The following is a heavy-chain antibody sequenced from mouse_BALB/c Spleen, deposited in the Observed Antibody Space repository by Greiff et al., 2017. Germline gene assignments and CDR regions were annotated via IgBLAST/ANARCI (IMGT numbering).Heavy chain of an antibody. D-gene: IGHD1-1*01. J-gene: IGHJ4*01. CDR3: ARATRGYYYAMDY. CDR2: INPSNGRT. V-gene: IGHV1S81*02. CDR1: GYTFTSYW. Sequence: QVQLQQPGAELVKPGASVKLSCKASGYTFTSYWMHWVKQRPGQGLEWIGEINPSNGRTNYNEKFKSKATLTVDKSSSTAYMQLSSLTSEDSAVYYCARATRGYYYAMDYWGQGTSVTVSS.